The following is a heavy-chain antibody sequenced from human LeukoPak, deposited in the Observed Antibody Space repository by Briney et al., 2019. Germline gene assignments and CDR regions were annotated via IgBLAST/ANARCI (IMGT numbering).Heavy chain of an antibody. CDR2: IKSKSENEET. Sequence: PGGSLRLSCAASGFIFSDAWMTWVRHIPGKGLEWVGRIKSKSENEETKYAARVKGRFTISRDNSKNTLYLQMNSLRAEDTALYYCAILPEVGATGEWGQGTLVTVSS. CDR1: GFIFSDAW. D-gene: IGHD1-26*01. J-gene: IGHJ4*02. CDR3: AILPEVGATGE. V-gene: IGHV3-15*01.